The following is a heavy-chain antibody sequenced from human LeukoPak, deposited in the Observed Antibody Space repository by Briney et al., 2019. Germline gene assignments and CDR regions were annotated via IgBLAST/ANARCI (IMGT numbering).Heavy chain of an antibody. V-gene: IGHV3-9*01. Sequence: GGSLRLSCAASGFTFDDYAMHWARQAPGKGLEWVSGISWNRGSIGYADSVKGRFTISRDNAKNSLYLQMNSLRPEDTALYYCAKDRREVYYDSSGYPSGAFDIWGQGTMVTVSS. CDR3: AKDRREVYYDSSGYPSGAFDI. J-gene: IGHJ3*02. D-gene: IGHD3-22*01. CDR2: ISWNRGSI. CDR1: GFTFDDYA.